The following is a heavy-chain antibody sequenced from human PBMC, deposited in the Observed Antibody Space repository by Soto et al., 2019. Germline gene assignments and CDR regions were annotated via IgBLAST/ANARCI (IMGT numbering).Heavy chain of an antibody. CDR3: ARGLGPYYFDY. D-gene: IGHD1-26*01. CDR2: INAGNGNT. Sequence: ASVKVSCKASGYTFTNYAVHWVRQAPGQRLEWMGWINAGNGNTKYSQKFQGRVTITRDTSASTAYMELSSLRSEDTAVYYCARGLGPYYFDYWGQGTLVTVSS. V-gene: IGHV1-3*01. CDR1: GYTFTNYA. J-gene: IGHJ4*02.